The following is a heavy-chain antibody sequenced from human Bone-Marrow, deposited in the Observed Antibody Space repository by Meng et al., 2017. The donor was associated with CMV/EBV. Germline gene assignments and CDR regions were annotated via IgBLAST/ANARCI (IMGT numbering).Heavy chain of an antibody. V-gene: IGHV3-30-3*01. Sequence: GESLKISCAASGFTFSSYAMHWVRQAPGKGLEWVAVISYDGSNKYYADSVKGRFTISRDNSKNTLYLQMNSLRDEDTAVYYRARGGGGGWLQSGGYYYYYYGMDVWGQGTTVTVSS. CDR2: ISYDGSNK. CDR1: GFTFSSYA. J-gene: IGHJ6*02. CDR3: ARGGGGGWLQSGGYYYYYYGMDV. D-gene: IGHD5-24*01.